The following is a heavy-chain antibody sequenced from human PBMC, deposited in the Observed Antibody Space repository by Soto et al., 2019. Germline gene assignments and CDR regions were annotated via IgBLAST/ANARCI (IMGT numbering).Heavy chain of an antibody. Sequence: EVQLVESGGGLVQPGGSLRLSCAASGFTFSSYSMNWVRQAPGKGLEWVSYISSSSSTIYYADSVKGRFTISRDNAKNSLYLQMNSLRDEDTAVYYCARDSCSSWRGGDYFDYWGQGTLVTVSS. J-gene: IGHJ4*02. D-gene: IGHD6-13*01. V-gene: IGHV3-48*02. CDR1: GFTFSSYS. CDR3: ARDSCSSWRGGDYFDY. CDR2: ISSSSSTI.